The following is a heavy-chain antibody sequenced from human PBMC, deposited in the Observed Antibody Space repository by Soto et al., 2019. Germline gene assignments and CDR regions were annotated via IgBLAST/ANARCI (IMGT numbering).Heavy chain of an antibody. Sequence: EVQLLESGGGLVQPGGSLRLSCAASGFTFSSYAMSWVRQAPGKGLEWVSAISGSGGSTYYADSVKGRFTISRDNSKNTLSLQMNSLRAEDSALYYCSKSRYSDSSGDFYDYWGQGTLVTVSS. CDR2: ISGSGGST. D-gene: IGHD3-22*01. V-gene: IGHV3-23*01. CDR1: GFTFSSYA. CDR3: SKSRYSDSSGDFYDY. J-gene: IGHJ4*02.